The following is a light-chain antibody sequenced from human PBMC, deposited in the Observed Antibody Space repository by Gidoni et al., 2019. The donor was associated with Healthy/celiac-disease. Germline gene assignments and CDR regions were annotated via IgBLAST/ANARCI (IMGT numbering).Light chain of an antibody. CDR1: SSNIGNTY. V-gene: IGLV1-51*01. CDR3: GTWDSSLSAVV. Sequence: SVLTQPPSVSAAPGQKVTISCSGSSSNIGNTYVSWYQQLPGTAPKLLIYDNNKRPSGIPDRFSGSKSGTSATLGITGLQTGDEADYYCGTWDSSLSAVVFGGGTKLTVL. J-gene: IGLJ2*01. CDR2: DNN.